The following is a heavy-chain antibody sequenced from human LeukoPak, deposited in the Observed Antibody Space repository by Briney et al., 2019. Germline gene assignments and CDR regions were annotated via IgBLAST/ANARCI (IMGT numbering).Heavy chain of an antibody. V-gene: IGHV3-30*02. CDR2: IRYDGSNQ. CDR1: GFTFSSYG. D-gene: IGHD1-26*01. CDR3: ARDSGSYWLQYYFDY. Sequence: PGGSLRLSCAASGFTFSSYGMHWVRLAPGKGLEWVAFIRYDGSNQYYADSVKGRFTISRDNSKNTLYMQMNSLRAEDTAVYYCARDSGSYWLQYYFDYWGQGTLVTVSS. J-gene: IGHJ4*02.